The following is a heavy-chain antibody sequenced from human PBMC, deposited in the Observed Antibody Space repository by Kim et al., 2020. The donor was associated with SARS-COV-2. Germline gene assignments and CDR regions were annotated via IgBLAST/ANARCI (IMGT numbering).Heavy chain of an antibody. Sequence: SVKGRFTISRDNSKNTLYLQMNSLRAEDTAVYYCAKGYLAVAGKGYYFDYWGQGTLVTVSS. CDR3: AKGYLAVAGKGYYFDY. J-gene: IGHJ4*02. V-gene: IGHV3-23*01. D-gene: IGHD6-19*01.